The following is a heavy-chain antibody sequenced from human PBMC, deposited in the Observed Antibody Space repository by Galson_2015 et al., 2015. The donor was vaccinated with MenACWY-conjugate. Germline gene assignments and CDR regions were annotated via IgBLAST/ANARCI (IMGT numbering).Heavy chain of an antibody. CDR1: GFTFDDYT. V-gene: IGHV3-43*01. J-gene: IGHJ2*01. CDR2: VRCDGGST. D-gene: IGHD7-27*01. Sequence: MRLSCGASGFTFDDYTMHWVRQAPGKGLEWVSLVRCDGGSTYYADSVKGRFTISRDNSKNSLYLQMNILRTEDTDLYYCAKGRTGDYWFFDLWGRGTLFTVSS. CDR3: AKGRTGDYWFFDL.